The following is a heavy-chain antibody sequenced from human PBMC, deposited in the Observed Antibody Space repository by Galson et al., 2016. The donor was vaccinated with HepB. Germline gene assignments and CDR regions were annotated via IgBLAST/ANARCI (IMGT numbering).Heavy chain of an antibody. CDR3: AKERLGHFDFDS. J-gene: IGHJ4*02. CDR2: ISAIDGRK. CDR1: GITFSSHA. Sequence: SLRLSCAASGITFSSHAMNWVRQAPGRGLEWVSSISAIDGRKYYADSVKGRFTISRDDSKSTLYLQMNSLGAEDTALYYCAKERLGHFDFDSWGQGTLVTVSS. D-gene: IGHD2/OR15-2a*01. V-gene: IGHV3-23*01.